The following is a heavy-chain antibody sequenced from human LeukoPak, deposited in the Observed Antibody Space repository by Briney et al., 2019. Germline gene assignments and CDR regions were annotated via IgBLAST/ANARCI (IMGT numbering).Heavy chain of an antibody. Sequence: ETLSLPCPVSGDSISRYYWSWIRQPPGRGLERFGYRYDSGTPNIHPSLKSRVTISIATSKNQFSLKLRSVTAADTAVYYCARGHTNGWHPLNWFDPWGQGTLVTVTS. CDR1: GDSISRYY. CDR3: ARGHTNGWHPLNWFDP. V-gene: IGHV4-59*01. D-gene: IGHD6-19*01. J-gene: IGHJ5*02. CDR2: RYDSGTP.